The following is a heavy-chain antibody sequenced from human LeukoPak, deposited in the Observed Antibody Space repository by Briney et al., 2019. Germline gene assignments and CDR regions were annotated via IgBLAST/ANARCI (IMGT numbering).Heavy chain of an antibody. CDR3: ARDSGARLFDY. CDR2: INPSGGST. V-gene: IGHV1-46*01. CDR1: GGTFSSYA. Sequence: ASVKVSCKASGGTFSSYAISWVRQAPGQGLEWMGIINPSGGSTSYAQKFQGRVTMTRDMSTSTVYMELSSLRSEDTAVYYCARDSGARLFDYWGQGTLVTVSS. J-gene: IGHJ4*02. D-gene: IGHD6-6*01.